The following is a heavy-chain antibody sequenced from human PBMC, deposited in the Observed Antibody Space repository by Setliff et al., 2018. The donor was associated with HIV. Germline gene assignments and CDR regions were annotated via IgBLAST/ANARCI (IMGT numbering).Heavy chain of an antibody. CDR3: ARAGSGYDSYYYNAMDV. Sequence: ASVKVSCKAFGYTFSTNAIHWARQAPGQRLEWVGWFDPNSGGTNFAQKFQGRVTLTRDTSINTAYMELRRLKSDDTAVYYCARAGSGYDSYYYNAMDVWGQGTTVTVSS. CDR1: GYTFSTNA. J-gene: IGHJ6*02. V-gene: IGHV1-2*02. CDR2: FDPNSGGT. D-gene: IGHD5-12*01.